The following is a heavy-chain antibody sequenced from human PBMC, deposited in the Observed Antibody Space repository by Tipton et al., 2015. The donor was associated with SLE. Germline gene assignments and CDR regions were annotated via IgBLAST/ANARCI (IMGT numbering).Heavy chain of an antibody. Sequence: TLSLTCTVSGGSISSYYWSWVRQPPGKGLEWIGYFYNSGSTNYIPSLKSRVTISVDTSKNQFSLKLSSVTAADTAVYYCARGLSIAAAGPFGYWGQGTLVTVSS. D-gene: IGHD6-13*01. J-gene: IGHJ4*02. CDR2: FYNSGST. V-gene: IGHV4-4*08. CDR1: GGSISSYY. CDR3: ARGLSIAAAGPFGY.